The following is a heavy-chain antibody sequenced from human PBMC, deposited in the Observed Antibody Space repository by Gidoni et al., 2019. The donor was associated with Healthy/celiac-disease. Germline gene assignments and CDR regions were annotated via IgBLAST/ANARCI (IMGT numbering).Heavy chain of an antibody. Sequence: QVQLVQSGAEVKKPGASVKGSCKASGYTFTSYYMHWVRQAPGHGLEWMGIINPSGGSTSYEQKFQGRVTMTSDTSTSPVYMELSSLSSEATAVYYCASGSTARTIDYWGQGTLVTVSS. CDR1: GYTFTSYY. J-gene: IGHJ4*02. V-gene: IGHV1-46*01. CDR3: ASGSTARTIDY. CDR2: INPSGGST. D-gene: IGHD2-2*01.